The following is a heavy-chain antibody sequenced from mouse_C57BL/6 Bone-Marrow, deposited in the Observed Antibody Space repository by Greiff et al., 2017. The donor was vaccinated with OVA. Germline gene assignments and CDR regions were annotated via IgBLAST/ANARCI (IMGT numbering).Heavy chain of an antibody. V-gene: IGHV7-1*01. CDR2: SRNKANDYTT. CDR3: AREATGTRFAY. D-gene: IGHD4-1*01. CDR1: GFTFSDFY. J-gene: IGHJ3*01. Sequence: EVMLVESGGGLVQSGRSLRLSCATSGFTFSDFYMEWVRQAPGKGLEWIAASRNKANDYTTEYSASVKGRFIVSRDTSQSILYLQMNALRAEDTAMYYCAREATGTRFAYWGQGTLVTVSA.